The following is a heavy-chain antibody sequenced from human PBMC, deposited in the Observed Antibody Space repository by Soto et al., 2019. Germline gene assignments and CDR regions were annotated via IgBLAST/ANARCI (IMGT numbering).Heavy chain of an antibody. CDR1: GYSFTSYW. D-gene: IGHD3-22*01. J-gene: IGHJ3*02. Sequence: GESLKISCKGSGYSFTSYWIGWVRQMPGKGLEWMGIIYPGDSDTRYSPSFQGQVTISADKAISTAYLQWSSLKASDTAMYYCARTLPPYYYDSSGYYYVFAFDIWGQGTMVTVSS. CDR3: ARTLPPYYYDSSGYYYVFAFDI. V-gene: IGHV5-51*01. CDR2: IYPGDSDT.